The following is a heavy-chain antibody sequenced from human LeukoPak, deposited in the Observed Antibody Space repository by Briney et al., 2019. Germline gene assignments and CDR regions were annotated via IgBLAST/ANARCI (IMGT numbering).Heavy chain of an antibody. CDR3: ARAPVPVGPRGRFYP. Sequence: ASVKVSCKASGYTFTDYYIHWLRQAPGQGPEWMGWINPISGGTDYAQKFRGRVTVTRDTSINTAYMELSMLRNDDTAVYYCARAPVPVGPRGRFYPWGLGTLVTVSS. D-gene: IGHD1-26*01. V-gene: IGHV1-2*02. CDR2: INPISGGT. J-gene: IGHJ5*02. CDR1: GYTFTDYY.